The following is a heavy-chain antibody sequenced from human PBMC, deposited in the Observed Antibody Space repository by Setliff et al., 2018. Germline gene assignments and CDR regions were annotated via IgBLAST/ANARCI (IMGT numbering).Heavy chain of an antibody. CDR2: IKSKTDGGTT. CDR3: TTGGQKGGYYYGMDV. D-gene: IGHD3-16*01. CDR1: RFTFSNYW. V-gene: IGHV3-15*01. J-gene: IGHJ6*02. Sequence: GGSLRLSCAASRFTFSNYWMSWVRQAPGKGLEWVGRIKSKTDGGTTDYAAPVKGRFTISRDDSKNTLYLQMNSLKTEDTAVYYCTTGGQKGGYYYGMDVWGQGTTVTVSS.